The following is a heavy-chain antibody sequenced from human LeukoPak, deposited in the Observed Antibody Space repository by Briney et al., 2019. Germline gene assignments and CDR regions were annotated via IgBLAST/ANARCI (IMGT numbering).Heavy chain of an antibody. J-gene: IGHJ4*02. Sequence: SETLSLTCTVYGGSISSYYWSWIRQPAGKGLEWIGRIYTSGSTNYHPSLNSRVTMSVDTSKTQFPPKLSSVTAADTDVYYCARARDYGDSGGFDYWGQGTLVTVSS. CDR2: IYTSGST. CDR1: GGSISSYY. D-gene: IGHD4-17*01. CDR3: ARARDYGDSGGFDY. V-gene: IGHV4-4*07.